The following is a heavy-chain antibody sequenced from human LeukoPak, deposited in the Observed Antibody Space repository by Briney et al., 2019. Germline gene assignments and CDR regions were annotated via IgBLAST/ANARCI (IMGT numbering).Heavy chain of an antibody. D-gene: IGHD3-9*01. CDR1: GGSFSGYY. CDR2: INHSGNT. V-gene: IGHV4-34*01. CDR3: ARGQRYFG. J-gene: IGHJ4*02. Sequence: SETLSLTCAVYGGSFSGYYWSWIRQPPGKGLEWIGEINHSGNTNYNPSLKSRITISIDTSKNQVSLKLTSVTAADTAVYYCARGQRYFGWGEGTLLTVPS.